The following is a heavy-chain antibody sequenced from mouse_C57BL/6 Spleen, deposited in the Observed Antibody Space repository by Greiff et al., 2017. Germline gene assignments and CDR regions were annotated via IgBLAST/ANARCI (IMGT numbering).Heavy chain of an antibody. D-gene: IGHD2-4*01. Sequence: EVKLMESGGGLVKPGGSLKLSCAASGFTFSSYAMSWVRQTPEKRLEWVATISDGGSYTYYPDNVKGRFTISRDTAKNNLYLQMSHLKSEDTAMYYCARESTMITPRPFAYWGQGTLVTVSA. CDR3: ARESTMITPRPFAY. V-gene: IGHV5-4*01. CDR2: ISDGGSYT. CDR1: GFTFSSYA. J-gene: IGHJ3*01.